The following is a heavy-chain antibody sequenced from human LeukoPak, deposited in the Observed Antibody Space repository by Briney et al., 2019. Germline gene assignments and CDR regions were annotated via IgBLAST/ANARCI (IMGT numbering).Heavy chain of an antibody. D-gene: IGHD2-2*01. V-gene: IGHV3-74*01. CDR3: ARCSTSYYDI. J-gene: IGHJ3*02. CDR1: GFTFSSHW. CDR2: ISGDGSST. Sequence: GGSLRLSCAASGFTFSSHWMYWVRQAPGKGLVWVSRISGDGSSTSYADSVKGRFTISRDNAKNTLYLQMNSLRADDTAVYYCARCSTSYYDIWGQGTMVTVSS.